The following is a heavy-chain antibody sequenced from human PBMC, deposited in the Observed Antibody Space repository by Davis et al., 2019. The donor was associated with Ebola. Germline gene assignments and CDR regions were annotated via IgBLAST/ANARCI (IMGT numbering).Heavy chain of an antibody. CDR2: ISGSGGST. J-gene: IGHJ6*04. CDR1: VITFSSYA. CDR3: AREKVVNDYYGMDV. V-gene: IGHV3-23*01. D-gene: IGHD3-22*01. Sequence: PGGSLRLSCADSVITFSSYAMTWVRQAPGKGLEWVSAISGSGGSTYYADSVKGRFTISRDNSKKTLYLQMNSLRAEDTAVYYCAREKVVNDYYGMDVWGKGTTVTVSS.